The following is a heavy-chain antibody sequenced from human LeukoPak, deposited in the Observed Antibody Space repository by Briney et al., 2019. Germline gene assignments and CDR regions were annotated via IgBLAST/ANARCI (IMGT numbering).Heavy chain of an antibody. Sequence: SGTLSLTCTVSGGSISSSNWWTWVRQSPGKGLEWIGEIYYGGSTNYNPSLKTRVTISLDKSKNQFSLKLSSVTAADTAVYYCASFCSGGSCYANPDYWGQGTLVTVSS. V-gene: IGHV4-4*02. D-gene: IGHD2-15*01. CDR1: GGSISSSNW. CDR2: IYYGGST. CDR3: ASFCSGGSCYANPDY. J-gene: IGHJ4*02.